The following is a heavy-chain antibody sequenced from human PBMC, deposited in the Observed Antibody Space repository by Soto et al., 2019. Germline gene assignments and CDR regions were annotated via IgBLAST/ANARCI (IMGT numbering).Heavy chain of an antibody. V-gene: IGHV4-34*01. CDR3: ARGRILSHHYFGMDV. CDR2: INHSGST. D-gene: IGHD3-3*01. Sequence: ASETLSLTCGVYGGSFNNYYWSWIRQPPGKGLEWIGEINHSGSTNYDPSLKSRVSLSVDTSKNQFSLKLSSVTAADTAVYYCARGRILSHHYFGMDVWDQGTSVTVSS. CDR1: GGSFNNYY. J-gene: IGHJ6*02.